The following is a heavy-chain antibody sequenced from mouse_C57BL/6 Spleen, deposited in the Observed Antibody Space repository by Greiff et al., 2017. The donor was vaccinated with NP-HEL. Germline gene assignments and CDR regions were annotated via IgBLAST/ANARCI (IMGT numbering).Heavy chain of an antibody. J-gene: IGHJ2*01. CDR1: GYTFTSYW. Sequence: VQLQQSGTVLARPGASVKMSCKTSGYTFTSYWMHWVKQRPGQGLEWIGAIYPGNSDTSYNQKFKGKAKLTAVTSASTAYMELSSLTNEDSAVYYCTRENRYYGSSYFYYFDYWGQGTTLTVSS. CDR2: IYPGNSDT. D-gene: IGHD1-1*01. V-gene: IGHV1-5*01. CDR3: TRENRYYGSSYFYYFDY.